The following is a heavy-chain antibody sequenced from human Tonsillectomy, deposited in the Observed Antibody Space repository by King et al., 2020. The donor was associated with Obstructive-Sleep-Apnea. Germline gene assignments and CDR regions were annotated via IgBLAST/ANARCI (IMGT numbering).Heavy chain of an antibody. V-gene: IGHV4-39*07. CDR2: IYYSGYT. J-gene: IGHJ3*02. D-gene: IGHD3-9*01. CDR3: AREEYFDWLLRNDAFDI. Sequence: QLQESGPGLVKPSETLSLTCSVSGGSISSSSSYWGWIRQPPGKGLEWIGSIYYSGYTYYKPSLQSRVTISGDTSKNQFSLKLSSVTAAATAVYYCAREEYFDWLLRNDAFDIWGQGTMVTVSS. CDR1: GGSISSSSSY.